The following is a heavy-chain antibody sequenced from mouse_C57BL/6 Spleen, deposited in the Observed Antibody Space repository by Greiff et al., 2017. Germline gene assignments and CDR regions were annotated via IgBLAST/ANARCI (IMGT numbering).Heavy chain of an antibody. CDR1: GYTFTEYT. Sequence: VQLQQSGAELVKPGASVKLSCKASGYTFTEYTIHWVKQRSGQGLEWIGWFYPGSGSIKYNEKFKDKATLTADKSSSTVYMELSRLTSEDSAVYFCARHEEGYYSNRYWYFDVWGTGTTVTVSS. V-gene: IGHV1-62-2*01. J-gene: IGHJ1*03. CDR3: ARHEEGYYSNRYWYFDV. D-gene: IGHD2-5*01. CDR2: FYPGSGSI.